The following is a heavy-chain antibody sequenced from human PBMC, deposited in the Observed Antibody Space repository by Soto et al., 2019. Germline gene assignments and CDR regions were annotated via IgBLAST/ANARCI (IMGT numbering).Heavy chain of an antibody. Sequence: LKISCKGSGYSFTNYWIGWVRQMPGKGMEWMGIIYPGDSDIKYSPSFQGQVTISADKSISTAYLHWSSLKASDTAMYYCXXXXXYXFXXGYRXDYWXXGTAVTVSS. D-gene: IGHD3-3*01. J-gene: IGHJ4*02. V-gene: IGHV5-51*01. CDR1: GYSFTNYW. CDR3: XXXXXYXFXXGYRXDY. CDR2: IYPGDSDI.